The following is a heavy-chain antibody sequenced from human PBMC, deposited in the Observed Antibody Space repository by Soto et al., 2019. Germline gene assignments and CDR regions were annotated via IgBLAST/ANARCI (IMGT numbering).Heavy chain of an antibody. Sequence: ASAKVSCKASGYTFTSYGISWVRQAPGQGLEWMGWISAYNGNTNYAQKLQGRVTMTTDTSTSTAYMELRSLRSDDTAVYYCARVTITIFGVVIMPFDYWGQGTLVTVSS. J-gene: IGHJ4*02. CDR1: GYTFTSYG. D-gene: IGHD3-3*01. V-gene: IGHV1-18*01. CDR2: ISAYNGNT. CDR3: ARVTITIFGVVIMPFDY.